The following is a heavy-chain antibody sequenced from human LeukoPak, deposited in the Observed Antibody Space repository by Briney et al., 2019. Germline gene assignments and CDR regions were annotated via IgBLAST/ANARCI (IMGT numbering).Heavy chain of an antibody. CDR2: ISGSGDST. Sequence: GGSLRLSCAASGFTFTYYAIHWVRQAPGKGLEWVSAISGSGDSTYYADSVKGRFTISRDNSKNTLYLQMNSLRVEDTAVYYCAKDRGIISDYWGQGTLVTVSS. CDR3: AKDRGIISDY. D-gene: IGHD3-10*01. CDR1: GFTFTYYA. V-gene: IGHV3-23*01. J-gene: IGHJ4*02.